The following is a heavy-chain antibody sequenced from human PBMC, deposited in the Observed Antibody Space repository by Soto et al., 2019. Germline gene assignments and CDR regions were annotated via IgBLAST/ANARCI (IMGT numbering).Heavy chain of an antibody. CDR2: INHLETT. CDR3: ARGGGFDSFDY. V-gene: IGHV4-30-2*01. Sequence: QLQLHMSGSGLVKPSQTLSLTCTVSGASITYGAYSWSWIRQTPGKGLEWIGYINHLETTFYNPSFESRLTLSIDRTKNQFSLNLKPMSAADRAVYFCARGGGFDSFDYWGQGILVTVSS. CDR1: GASITYGAYS. J-gene: IGHJ4*02. D-gene: IGHD3-10*01.